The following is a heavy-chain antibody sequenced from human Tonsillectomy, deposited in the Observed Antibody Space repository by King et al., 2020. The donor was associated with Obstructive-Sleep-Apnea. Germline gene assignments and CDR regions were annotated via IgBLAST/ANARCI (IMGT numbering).Heavy chain of an antibody. D-gene: IGHD5-18*01. V-gene: IGHV4-30-4*07. CDR2: IYYSGST. CDR1: GGSISSGGYS. CDR3: AAGDTAMVTPAY. J-gene: IGHJ4*02. Sequence: QLQESGPGLVKPSQTLSLTCAVSGGSISSGGYSWSWIRQPPGKGLEWIGYIYYSGSTYYNPSLKSRVTISVDTSKNQFSLKLSSVTAADTAVYYCAAGDTAMVTPAYWGQGTLVTVSS.